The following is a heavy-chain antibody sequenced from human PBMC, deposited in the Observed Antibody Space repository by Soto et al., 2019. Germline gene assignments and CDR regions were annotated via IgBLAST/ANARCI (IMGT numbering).Heavy chain of an antibody. Sequence: QLQLQESGPGLVKPSETLSLTCTVSGGSISSSSYYWGWIRQPPGKGLEWIGSIYYSGSTYYNPSLKSRVTISVDTSKNQFSLKLSSVTAADTAVYYCARHPHSSSWYYYYYGMDVWGQGTTVTVSS. CDR3: ARHPHSSSWYYYYYGMDV. CDR2: IYYSGST. CDR1: GGSISSSSYY. V-gene: IGHV4-39*01. D-gene: IGHD6-13*01. J-gene: IGHJ6*02.